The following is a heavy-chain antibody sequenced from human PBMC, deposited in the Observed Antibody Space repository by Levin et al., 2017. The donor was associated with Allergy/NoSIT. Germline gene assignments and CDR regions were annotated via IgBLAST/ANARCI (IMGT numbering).Heavy chain of an antibody. CDR3: ASSPGGWAGGGLDY. CDR2: ISYDGSNK. D-gene: IGHD2-15*01. V-gene: IGHV3-30-3*01. J-gene: IGHJ4*02. CDR1: GFTFSSYA. Sequence: GGSLRLSCAASGFTFSSYAMHWVRQAPGKGLEWVAVISYDGSNKYYADSVKGRFTISRDNSKNTLYLQMNSLRAEDTAVYYCASSPGGWAGGGLDYWGQGTLVTVSS.